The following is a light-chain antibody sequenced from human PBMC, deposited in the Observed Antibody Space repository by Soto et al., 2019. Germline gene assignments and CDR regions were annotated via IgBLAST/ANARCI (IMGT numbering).Light chain of an antibody. V-gene: IGLV2-14*01. CDR2: EVN. J-gene: IGLJ1*01. CDR3: QSYDSTLSARYV. CDR1: SSDIGAYDY. Sequence: QSALTQPASLSGSPGQSITISCTGTSSDIGAYDYVSWFQQHPGKAPKLMISEVNNRPSGVSNRFSGSTSGTSASLAITGLQAEDEGDYYCQSYDSTLSARYVFGTGNKVTVL.